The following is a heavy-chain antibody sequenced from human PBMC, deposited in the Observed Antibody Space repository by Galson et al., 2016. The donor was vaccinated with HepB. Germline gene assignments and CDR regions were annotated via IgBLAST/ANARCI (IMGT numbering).Heavy chain of an antibody. CDR3: ARQGIFGFYGMYV. CDR1: GGSIRTYY. CDR2: IYFSGRT. V-gene: IGHV4-59*08. J-gene: IGHJ6*02. Sequence: SETLSLTCTVSGGSIRTYYWSWIRQSPGKGLEWIGYIYFSGRTKYSPSLESRVTILIDTARNQFSLHLKSVTAADTAVYYCARQGIFGFYGMYVWGQGTTITVSS. D-gene: IGHD3-3*01.